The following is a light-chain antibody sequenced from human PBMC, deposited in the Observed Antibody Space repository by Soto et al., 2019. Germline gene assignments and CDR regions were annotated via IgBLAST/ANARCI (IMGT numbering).Light chain of an antibody. J-gene: IGLJ2*01. CDR3: QSYDSSLSGSEV. CDR1: SSNIGAGYD. V-gene: IGLV1-40*01. CDR2: GNS. Sequence: QPVLTQPPSVSGAPGQRVTISCTGSSSNIGAGYDVHWYQQLPGTAPKLLIYGNSNRPSGVPDRFSGSKSGTSASLAITGLQAEDEADDYCQSYDSSLSGSEVFGGGTKLTVL.